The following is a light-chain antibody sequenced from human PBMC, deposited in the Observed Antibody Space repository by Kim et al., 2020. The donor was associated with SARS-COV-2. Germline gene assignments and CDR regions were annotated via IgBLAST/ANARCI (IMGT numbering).Light chain of an antibody. CDR1: NIGSKS. Sequence: APGKTARITCGGNNIGSKSVHWYQQKPGQAPVLVIYYDSDRPSGIPERFSGSNSGNTATLTISRVEAGDEADYYCQVWDGSSDQGVFGGGTQLTVL. CDR3: QVWDGSSDQGV. J-gene: IGLJ3*02. V-gene: IGLV3-21*04. CDR2: YDS.